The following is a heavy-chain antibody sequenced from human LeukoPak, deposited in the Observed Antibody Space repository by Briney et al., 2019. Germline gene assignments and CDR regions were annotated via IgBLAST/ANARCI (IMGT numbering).Heavy chain of an antibody. V-gene: IGHV3-7*03. CDR1: GFTFSNYW. D-gene: IGHD3-9*01. J-gene: IGHJ4*02. CDR3: AKWGPYDILTGRIN. Sequence: GGSLRLSCAASGFTFSNYWMTWVRQAPGKGLEWVANVKPDESEKYYVGSVKGRFTISRDNAKNSLYLQMNSLRAEDTAVYYCAKWGPYDILTGRINWGQGTLVTVSS. CDR2: VKPDESEK.